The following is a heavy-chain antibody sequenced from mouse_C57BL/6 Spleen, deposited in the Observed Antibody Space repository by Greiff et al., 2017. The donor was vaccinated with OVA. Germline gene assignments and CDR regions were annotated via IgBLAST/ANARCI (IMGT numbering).Heavy chain of an antibody. J-gene: IGHJ3*01. CDR1: GYTFTSYG. CDR3: AREGEGVWFAY. CDR2: IYPRSGNT. Sequence: QVQLQQSGAELARPGASVKLSCKASGYTFTSYGISWVKQRTGQGLEWIGEIYPRSGNTYYNEKFKGKATLTADKSSSTAYMELRSLTSEDSAVYFCAREGEGVWFAYWGQGTLVTVSA. V-gene: IGHV1-81*01.